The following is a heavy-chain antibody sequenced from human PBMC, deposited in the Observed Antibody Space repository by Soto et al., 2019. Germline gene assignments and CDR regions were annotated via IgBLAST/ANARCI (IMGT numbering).Heavy chain of an antibody. CDR3: ARGDCSITSCYTSYYYYGMDV. J-gene: IGHJ6*02. D-gene: IGHD2-2*02. V-gene: IGHV1-69*13. CDR1: GGTFSSYA. CDR2: IIPIFGTA. Sequence: GASVKVSCKASGGTFSSYAISWVRQAPGQGLEWMGGIIPIFGTANYAQKFQRRVTITADESTSTAYMELSSLRSEDTAVYYGARGDCSITSCYTSYYYYGMDVWGQGTTVTVSS.